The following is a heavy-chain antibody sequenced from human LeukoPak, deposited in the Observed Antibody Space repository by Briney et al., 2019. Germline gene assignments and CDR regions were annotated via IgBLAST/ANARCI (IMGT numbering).Heavy chain of an antibody. J-gene: IGHJ4*02. CDR2: ISYDGSNK. CDR1: GYTFTGYY. D-gene: IGHD6-6*01. V-gene: IGHV3-30*18. CDR3: AKDEQLVLDY. Sequence: SCKASGYTFTGYYMHWVRQAPGKGLEWVAVISYDGSNKYYADSVKGRFTISRDNSKNALYLQMNSLRAEDTAVYYCAKDEQLVLDYWGQGTLVTVSS.